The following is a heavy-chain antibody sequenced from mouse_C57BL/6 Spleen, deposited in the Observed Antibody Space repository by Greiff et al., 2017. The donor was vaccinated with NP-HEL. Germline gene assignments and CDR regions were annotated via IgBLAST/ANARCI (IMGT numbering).Heavy chain of an antibody. D-gene: IGHD1-1*01. J-gene: IGHJ1*03. V-gene: IGHV2-6-1*01. CDR3: ARHPGSSYWYCDV. CDR2: IWSDGST. Sequence: VQLKESGPGLVAPSQSLSITCTVSGFSLTRYGVYWVRQPPGKGLVGLVVIWSDGSTTYHSSLKSRLSISKDNSKSQVFLKMHSLQTDDTAMYYCARHPGSSYWYCDVWGTGTTVTVSS. CDR1: GFSLTRYG.